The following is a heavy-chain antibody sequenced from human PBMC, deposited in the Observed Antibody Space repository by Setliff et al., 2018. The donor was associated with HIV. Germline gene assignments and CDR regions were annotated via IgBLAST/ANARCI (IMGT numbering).Heavy chain of an antibody. D-gene: IGHD5-12*01. CDR2: IYYSGST. V-gene: IGHV4-30-4*08. J-gene: IGHJ6*02. CDR3: GRDGDGYNYNYYYGMDV. Sequence: SETLSLTCTVSGGSISSGDYYWTWVRQPPGKGLEWIGYIYYSGSTYYNPSLKSRVTISVDTSKNQFSVKMSSVTAADTAVYYCGRDGDGYNYNYYYGMDVWGQGTTVTVSS. CDR1: GGSISSGDYY.